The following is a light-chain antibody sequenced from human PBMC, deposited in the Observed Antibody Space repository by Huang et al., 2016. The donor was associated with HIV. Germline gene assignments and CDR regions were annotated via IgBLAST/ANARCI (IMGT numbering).Light chain of an antibody. J-gene: IGKJ5*01. Sequence: DIQMTQSPSSLSASVGDRVTITCRASQGISNSLAWYQQKPGNAPKLLLYAAARLKSGVPSRCSGSGAGTDYTLTISSLQPEDLATYDCQQYDSTPPITCGQGTRLEIK. CDR2: AAA. CDR1: QGISNS. CDR3: QQYDSTPPIT. V-gene: IGKV1-NL1*01.